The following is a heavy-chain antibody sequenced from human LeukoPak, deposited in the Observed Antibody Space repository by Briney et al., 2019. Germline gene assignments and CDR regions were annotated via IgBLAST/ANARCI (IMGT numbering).Heavy chain of an antibody. J-gene: IGHJ4*02. CDR3: ARGLRDY. V-gene: IGHV4-34*01. CDR1: GGSFSGYY. CDR2: INHSGST. Sequence: SETLSLTCAVYGGSFSGYYWSWIRQPPGKGLEWIGEINHSGSTNYNPSLKSRVTISVDTSKNQFSLKLSSVTAADTAVYYCARGLRDYWGQGTLVTVSS.